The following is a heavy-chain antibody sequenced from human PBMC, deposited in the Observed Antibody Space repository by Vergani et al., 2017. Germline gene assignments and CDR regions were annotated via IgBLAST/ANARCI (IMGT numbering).Heavy chain of an antibody. Sequence: QVQLQESGPGLVKPSQTLSLTCTVSGGSISSGGYYWSWIRQHPGKGLEWIGYIYYSGSTYYNPSLKSRVTISVDTSKNQFSLKLSSVTAADTAVYYCARGRDGYYDSSGYYPPFFDYWGQGTLVTVSS. D-gene: IGHD3-22*01. CDR3: ARGRDGYYDSSGYYPPFFDY. CDR1: GGSISSGGYY. V-gene: IGHV4-31*03. CDR2: IYYSGST. J-gene: IGHJ4*02.